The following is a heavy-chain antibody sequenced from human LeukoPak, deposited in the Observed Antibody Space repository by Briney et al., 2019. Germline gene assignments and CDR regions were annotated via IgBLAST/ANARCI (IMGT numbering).Heavy chain of an antibody. D-gene: IGHD2-15*01. CDR1: GYTFTTYG. CDR3: ARAPVVAATHYFDY. CDR2: ISAYNGNT. J-gene: IGHJ4*02. V-gene: IGHV1-18*01. Sequence: GASVNVSFKAAGYTFTTYGISSVRQAPGQGGEGRGGISAYNGNTNYAQKLQGRVTMTTDTSTSTAYMELRSLRSDDTAVYYCARAPVVAATHYFDYWGQGTLVTVSS.